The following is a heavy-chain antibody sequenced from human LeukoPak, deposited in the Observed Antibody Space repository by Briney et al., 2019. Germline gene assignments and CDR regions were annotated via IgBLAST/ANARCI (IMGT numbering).Heavy chain of an antibody. CDR2: IYYSGST. V-gene: IGHV4-39*01. Sequence: SETLSLTCTVSGGSISSSSYYWGWIRQPPGKGLEWIGSIYYSGSTYYNPSLKSRVTISVDTSKNQFSLKLSSVTAADTAVYYCARGRPGIVVVPAAIRDDYWGQGTLVTVSS. CDR1: GGSISSSSYY. D-gene: IGHD2-2*02. J-gene: IGHJ4*02. CDR3: ARGRPGIVVVPAAIRDDY.